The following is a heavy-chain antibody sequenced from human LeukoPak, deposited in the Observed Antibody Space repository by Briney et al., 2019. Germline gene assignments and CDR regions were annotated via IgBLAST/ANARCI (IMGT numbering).Heavy chain of an antibody. D-gene: IGHD1-26*01. V-gene: IGHV3-20*04. Sequence: GGSLRLSCAASGFTFEDYGMTWVRLAPGKGLEWVSGINWNGGSTGYVDSVKGRFTISRDNARNSLYLQMNSLRAEDTAVYYCARDPYSGSYGNYYYYFMDVWGKGTTVTISS. J-gene: IGHJ6*03. CDR2: INWNGGST. CDR1: GFTFEDYG. CDR3: ARDPYSGSYGNYYYYFMDV.